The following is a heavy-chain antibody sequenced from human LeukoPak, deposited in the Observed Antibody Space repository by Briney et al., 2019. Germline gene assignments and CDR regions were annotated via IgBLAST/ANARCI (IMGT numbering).Heavy chain of an antibody. CDR2: IYYSGST. CDR3: ARARSNWNYFDY. CDR1: GGSISSSSYY. Sequence: SETLSLTCTVSGGSISSSSYYWGWIRQPPGKGLEWIGSIYYSGSTYYNPSLKSRVTISVDTSKNQFSLKLSSVTAADTAVYYCARARSNWNYFDYWGQGTLVTVSS. J-gene: IGHJ4*02. V-gene: IGHV4-39*07. D-gene: IGHD1-20*01.